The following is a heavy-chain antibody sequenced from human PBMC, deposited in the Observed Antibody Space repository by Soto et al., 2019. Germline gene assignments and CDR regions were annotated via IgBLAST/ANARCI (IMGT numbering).Heavy chain of an antibody. J-gene: IGHJ6*02. CDR2: INPNSGGT. CDR1: GYTFTGYY. D-gene: IGHD1-1*01. Sequence: TSVKVSCKASGYTFTGYYMHWVRQAPGQGFEWMGWINPNSGGTNYAQKFQGWVTMTRDTSISTAYMELSRLRSDDTAVYYCARDLRGTRSDDYYGMDVWGQGTTVTVSS. CDR3: ARDLRGTRSDDYYGMDV. V-gene: IGHV1-2*04.